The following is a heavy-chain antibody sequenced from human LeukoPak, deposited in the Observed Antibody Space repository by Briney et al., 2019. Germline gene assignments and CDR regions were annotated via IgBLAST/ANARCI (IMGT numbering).Heavy chain of an antibody. J-gene: IGHJ3*02. Sequence: ASVKVSCKASGYTFTSYGISWVRQAPGQGLEWMGWISAYNGNTNFAQKVQGRVTMTTDTSTSTVYMELRSLRSDDTAVYYCARDLYWGGNYYSTVNAFDIWGQGTMVTVSS. CDR2: ISAYNGNT. CDR3: ARDLYWGGNYYSTVNAFDI. CDR1: GYTFTSYG. D-gene: IGHD2-21*02. V-gene: IGHV1-18*01.